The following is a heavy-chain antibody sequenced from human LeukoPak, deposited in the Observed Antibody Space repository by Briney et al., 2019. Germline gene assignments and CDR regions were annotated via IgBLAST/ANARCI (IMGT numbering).Heavy chain of an antibody. CDR1: GYTFTNYE. CDR2: MNPSSGNT. J-gene: IGHJ4*02. D-gene: IGHD3-9*01. CDR3: ARGEYDILTGYGPFDY. Sequence: ASVKVSCKASGYTFTNYEINWVRQGTGQGLEWLGWMNPSSGNTGYAQKFQGRVTMTRDTSISTAYMELSSLRSEDTAVYYCARGEYDILTGYGPFDYWGQGTLVTVSS. V-gene: IGHV1-8*01.